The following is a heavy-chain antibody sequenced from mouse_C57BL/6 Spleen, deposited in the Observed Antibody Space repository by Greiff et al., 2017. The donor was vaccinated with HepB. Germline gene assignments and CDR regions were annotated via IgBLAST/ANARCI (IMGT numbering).Heavy chain of an antibody. Sequence: QVQLQQSGPELVKPGASVKISCKASGYAFSSSWMNWVKQRPGKGLEWIGRIYPGDGDTNYNGKFKGKATLTADKSSSTAYMQLSSLTSEDSAVYFCARAYYDSGDYYMDYWGQGTTLTVSS. D-gene: IGHD1-1*01. V-gene: IGHV1-82*01. CDR1: GYAFSSSW. CDR3: ARAYYDSGDYYMDY. J-gene: IGHJ2*01. CDR2: IYPGDGDT.